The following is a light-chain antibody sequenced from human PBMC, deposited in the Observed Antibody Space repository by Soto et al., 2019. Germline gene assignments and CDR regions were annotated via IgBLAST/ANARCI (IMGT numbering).Light chain of an antibody. CDR1: QSVKSY. CDR2: DAS. J-gene: IGKJ4*01. V-gene: IGKV3-11*01. CDR3: QSRSSWPPVLT. Sequence: ENVLTQSPVTLSLSPGERATLSCRASQSVKSYLAWYQQKPGQAPRLLIYDASNRAAGIPARFSGSGSGTDFTLTISSLDPEDFEVYYCQSRSSWPPVLTFGGGTKGEIK.